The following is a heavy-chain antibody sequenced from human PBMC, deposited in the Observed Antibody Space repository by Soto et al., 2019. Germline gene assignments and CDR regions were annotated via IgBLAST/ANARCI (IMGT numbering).Heavy chain of an antibody. J-gene: IGHJ1*01. CDR1: GLSFSGYY. V-gene: IGHV4-34*01. CDR2: INHSGST. Sequence: PSETLSLTCAFYGLSFSGYYWSWIRQPPGKGLEWIGEINHSGSTNYNPSLKSRVTISVDTSKNQFSLKLSSVTAADTAVYYCARSSRDIVVVVAATPVQYFQHWGQGTLVTVSS. D-gene: IGHD2-15*01. CDR3: ARSSRDIVVVVAATPVQYFQH.